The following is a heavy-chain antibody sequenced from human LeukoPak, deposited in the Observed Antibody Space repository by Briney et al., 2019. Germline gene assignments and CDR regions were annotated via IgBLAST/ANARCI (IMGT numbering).Heavy chain of an antibody. J-gene: IGHJ3*02. CDR2: IDYRGST. CDR1: GGSISTYY. V-gene: IGHV4-59*01. CDR3: ARSRSGYSYDHAAFEI. D-gene: IGHD5-18*01. Sequence: SETLSLTCTVSGGSISTYYWSWIRQSPGKGLERIAYIDYRGSTTYNPSLRSRVTISVDTSRNQFSLKLSSVTAADTAVYYCARSRSGYSYDHAAFEIWGQGTLVTVSS.